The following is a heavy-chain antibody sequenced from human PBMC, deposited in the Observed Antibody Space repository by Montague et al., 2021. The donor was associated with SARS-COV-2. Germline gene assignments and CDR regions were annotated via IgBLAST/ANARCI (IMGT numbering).Heavy chain of an antibody. D-gene: IGHD6-13*01. CDR1: GGSITDRTYY. J-gene: IGHJ4*02. CDR3: ARHWGIAAAGN. CDR2: INYSGTT. Sequence: SETLSLTCSVSGGSITDRTYYWGCIRQSPGKGLEWIGAINYSGTTCYNPSLKSRVTISLDTAKNQFSPKMTSVTAADTAVYYCARHWGIAAAGNWGQGTLVTVSS. V-gene: IGHV4-39*01.